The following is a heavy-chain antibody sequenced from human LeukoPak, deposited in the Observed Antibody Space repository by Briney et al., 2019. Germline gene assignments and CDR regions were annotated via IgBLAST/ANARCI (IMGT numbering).Heavy chain of an antibody. V-gene: IGHV4-34*01. CDR2: INHSGST. D-gene: IGHD6-19*01. Sequence: SETLSLTCAVYGGSFSGYYWSWIRQPPGKGLEWIGEINHSGSTNYNPSLKSRVTISVDTSKNQFSLKLSSVTAADTAVYYCARGYYSGRGWYGRYYYYYMDVWGKGTTVTVSS. J-gene: IGHJ6*03. CDR1: GGSFSGYY. CDR3: ARGYYSGRGWYGRYYYYYMDV.